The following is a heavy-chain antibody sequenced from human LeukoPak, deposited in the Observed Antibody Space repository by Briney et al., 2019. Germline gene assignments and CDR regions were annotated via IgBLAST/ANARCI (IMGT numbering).Heavy chain of an antibody. CDR3: ARDQDRAFDI. CDR1: GFTFSTSG. V-gene: IGHV3-33*01. J-gene: IGHJ3*02. CDR2: IWYDGGNT. Sequence: PGRSLRLSCAASGFTFSTSGMHWVRQAPGKGLDWVAVIWYDGGNTYYADSVKGRFTISRDNSKNTLYLQMNSMRAEDTAVYYCARDQDRAFDIWGQGTMVTVSS.